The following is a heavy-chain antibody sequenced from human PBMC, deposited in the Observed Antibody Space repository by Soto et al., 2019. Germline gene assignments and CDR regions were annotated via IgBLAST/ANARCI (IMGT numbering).Heavy chain of an antibody. CDR3: ARVRAFCSSTSCHFDY. D-gene: IGHD2-2*01. Sequence: ASVKVSCKASGYTFTSYAMHRVRQAPGQRLEWMGWINAGNGNTKYSQKFQGRVTITRDTSASTAYMELSSLRSEDTAVYYCARVRAFCSSTSCHFDYWGQGTLVTVSS. V-gene: IGHV1-3*01. CDR1: GYTFTSYA. J-gene: IGHJ4*02. CDR2: INAGNGNT.